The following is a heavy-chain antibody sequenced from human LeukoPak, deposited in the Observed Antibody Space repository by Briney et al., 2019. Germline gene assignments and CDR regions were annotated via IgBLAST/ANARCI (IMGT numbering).Heavy chain of an antibody. Sequence: PGGSLRLSCAASGFTFSSYAMHWVRQAPGKGLEWVADISYDGSNRYYADSVKGRFTISRDNSKNTLYLQMNSLRAEDTAVYYCARASRKYYYDSSGYYFDAFDIWGQGTMVTVSS. J-gene: IGHJ3*02. CDR2: ISYDGSNR. CDR3: ARASRKYYYDSSGYYFDAFDI. CDR1: GFTFSSYA. D-gene: IGHD3-22*01. V-gene: IGHV3-30*04.